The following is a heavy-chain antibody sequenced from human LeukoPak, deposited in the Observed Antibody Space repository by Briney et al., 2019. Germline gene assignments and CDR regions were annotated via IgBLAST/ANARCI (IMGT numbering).Heavy chain of an antibody. D-gene: IGHD3-22*01. V-gene: IGHV3-30*03. Sequence: GGSLRLSCAASGCTFSSCHIHWVRQPPGKGLEWVALISSDGTIQDYAESVKGRFTISRDNSKTTVSLQMNSLRSEDTGVYYCATEGGSSGRAGYFDYWGQGALVIVSS. CDR3: ATEGGSSGRAGYFDY. CDR1: GCTFSSCH. J-gene: IGHJ4*02. CDR2: ISSDGTIQ.